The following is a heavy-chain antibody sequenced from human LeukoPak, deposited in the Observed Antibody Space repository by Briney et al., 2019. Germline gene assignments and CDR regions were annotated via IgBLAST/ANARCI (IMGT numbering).Heavy chain of an antibody. D-gene: IGHD6-13*01. Sequence: GSLRLSCAASGFTFSSYGMHWVRQAPGKGLEWVAFIRYDGNNKYYADSVKGRFTISRDNSKNTLYLQMNSLRDEDTAVYYCARGWGGSSWPFDYWGQGTLVTVSS. J-gene: IGHJ4*02. CDR1: GFTFSSYG. V-gene: IGHV3-30*02. CDR3: ARGWGGSSWPFDY. CDR2: IRYDGNNK.